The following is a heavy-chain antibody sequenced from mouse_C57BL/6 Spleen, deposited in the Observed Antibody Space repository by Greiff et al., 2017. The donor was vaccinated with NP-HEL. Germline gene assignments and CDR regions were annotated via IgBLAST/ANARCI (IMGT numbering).Heavy chain of an antibody. Sequence: DVQRVESGGGLVQPGGSMKLSCAASGFTFSDAWMDWVRQSPEKGLEWVAEIRNKANNHATYYAESVKGRFTISRDDSKSSVYLQMNSLRAEDTGIYYCTGLRRGYWYFDVWGTGTTVTVSS. CDR3: TGLRRGYWYFDV. D-gene: IGHD2-4*01. J-gene: IGHJ1*03. V-gene: IGHV6-6*01. CDR2: IRNKANNHAT. CDR1: GFTFSDAW.